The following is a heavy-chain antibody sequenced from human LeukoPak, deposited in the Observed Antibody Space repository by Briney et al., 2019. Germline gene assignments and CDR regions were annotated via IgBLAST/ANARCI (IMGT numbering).Heavy chain of an antibody. Sequence: PGGSLRLSCAASGFTFSSYGMHWVRQAPGKGLEWVAFIRYDGSNKYYADSVKGRFTISRDNSKNTLYLQMNSLRAEDTAVYYCARESASGWSTFDYWGQGTLVTVSS. D-gene: IGHD6-19*01. CDR1: GFTFSSYG. CDR2: IRYDGSNK. V-gene: IGHV3-30*02. CDR3: ARESASGWSTFDY. J-gene: IGHJ4*02.